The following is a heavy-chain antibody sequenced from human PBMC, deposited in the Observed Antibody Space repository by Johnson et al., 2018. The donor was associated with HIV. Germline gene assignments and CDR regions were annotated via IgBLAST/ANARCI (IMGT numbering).Heavy chain of an antibody. CDR2: ISYDGDNV. D-gene: IGHD3-10*01. Sequence: QMLLVESGGGLVQPGGSLRLSCAASGFTVSSNYMSWVRQAPGKGLEWVAVISYDGDNVYYADSVKCRFTISRDNSKNTLYLQMNSLRVADTAVYYCARDRSLWFRELWPRDAFDMWGQGTKITVSS. V-gene: IGHV3-30*03. CDR1: GFTVSSNY. J-gene: IGHJ3*02. CDR3: ARDRSLWFRELWPRDAFDM.